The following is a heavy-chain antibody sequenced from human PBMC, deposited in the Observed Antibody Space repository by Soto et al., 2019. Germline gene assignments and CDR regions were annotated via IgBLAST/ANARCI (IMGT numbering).Heavy chain of an antibody. V-gene: IGHV1-46*03. Sequence: QVQLVQSGAEVKKPGASVRVSCKASGYTFTSYYIHWVRQAPGQGLEWMGIINPNGGSTNYAQKFQGRVTMTRDTSTSTVYMDLSSLRSEDTAVYYCARGLCAGDVWGKGTTVTVSS. CDR2: INPNGGST. CDR3: ARGLCAGDV. CDR1: GYTFTSYY. J-gene: IGHJ6*04.